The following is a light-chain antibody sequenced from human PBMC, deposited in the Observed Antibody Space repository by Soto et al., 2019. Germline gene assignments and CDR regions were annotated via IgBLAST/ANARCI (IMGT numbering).Light chain of an antibody. V-gene: IGLV2-14*01. J-gene: IGLJ3*02. CDR1: SSDVGGYDY. CDR3: GSDTNTKSRV. Sequence: QSALTQPASVSGSPGQSITISCTGTSSDVGGYDYVSWYQQYPGKGPKLIIYEVNHRPLGVSYRFSGSKSGNTASLPISGLQSEDEAYYYWGSDTNTKSRVFVRGTMLTVL. CDR2: EVN.